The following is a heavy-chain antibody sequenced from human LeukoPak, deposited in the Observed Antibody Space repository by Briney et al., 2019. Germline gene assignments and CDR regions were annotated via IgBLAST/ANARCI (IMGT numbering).Heavy chain of an antibody. CDR3: ASPGHYYDSSGYDYYFDY. J-gene: IGHJ4*02. Sequence: SETLSLTCAVYGGSFSGYYWSWIRQPPGKGLEWIGEINHSGSTNYNPSLKSRVTISVDTSKNQFSLKLSSVTAADTAVYYCASPGHYYDSSGYDYYFDYWGQGTLVTVSS. CDR1: GGSFSGYY. V-gene: IGHV4-34*01. CDR2: INHSGST. D-gene: IGHD3-22*01.